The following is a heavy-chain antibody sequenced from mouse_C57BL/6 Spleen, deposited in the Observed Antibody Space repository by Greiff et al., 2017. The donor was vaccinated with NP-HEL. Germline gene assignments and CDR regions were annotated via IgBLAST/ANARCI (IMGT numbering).Heavy chain of an antibody. CDR1: GFNIKDDY. CDR2: IDPENGDT. V-gene: IGHV14-4*01. J-gene: IGHJ3*01. CDR3: TTYGRFAY. Sequence: EVQLQQSGAELVRPGASVKLSCTASGFNIKDDYMHWVKQRPEQGLEWIGWIDPENGDTEYASKFQGKATITADTSSNTDYLQLSSLTSEDTAVYYCTTYGRFAYWGQGTLVTVAA. D-gene: IGHD1-1*01.